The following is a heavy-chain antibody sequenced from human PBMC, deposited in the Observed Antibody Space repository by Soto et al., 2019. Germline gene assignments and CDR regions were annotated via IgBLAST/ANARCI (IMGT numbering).Heavy chain of an antibody. V-gene: IGHV4-59*03. D-gene: IGHD2-21*01. CDR2: VSYSGRT. Sequence: SETLSLTCTVSRGSINSYYWTLIRQAPGKGLEWIGYVSYSGRTNYNPSLKSRVNMFVDKSKNQFSLNLTYVTAADTAVYYCARLQYTGVTAIDVWAQGIMVTVSS. J-gene: IGHJ3*01. CDR3: ARLQYTGVTAIDV. CDR1: RGSINSYY.